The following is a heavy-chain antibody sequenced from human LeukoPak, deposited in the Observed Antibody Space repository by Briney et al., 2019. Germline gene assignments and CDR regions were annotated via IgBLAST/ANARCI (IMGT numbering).Heavy chain of an antibody. CDR2: INHSGST. CDR1: GGSFSGYY. V-gene: IGHV4-34*01. D-gene: IGHD6-13*01. J-gene: IGHJ5*02. CDR3: AGSSSSWYSNWFDP. Sequence: KPSVTLSLTSAVYGGSFSGYYWIWIRQPPGKGLEWIVEINHSGSTNYNPSLKSRVTISVDTYKNQYSLKLSSVAAADRAVYYCAGSSSSWYSNWFDPWGQGTLVTVFS.